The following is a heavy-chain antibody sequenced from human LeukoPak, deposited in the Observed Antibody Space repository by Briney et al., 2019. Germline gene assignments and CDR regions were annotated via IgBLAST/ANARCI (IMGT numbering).Heavy chain of an antibody. Sequence: GGSLRLSCAASGFTFSNYAMAWVRQAPGKEPEWVSVITGGGGDTYHIDSVKGRFTISRDNSKNTLYLQMNSLRAEDTAVYYCANEIRPNDYWGQGTQVTVSS. D-gene: IGHD4-17*01. J-gene: IGHJ4*02. CDR2: ITGGGGDT. CDR3: ANEIRPNDY. V-gene: IGHV3-23*01. CDR1: GFTFSNYA.